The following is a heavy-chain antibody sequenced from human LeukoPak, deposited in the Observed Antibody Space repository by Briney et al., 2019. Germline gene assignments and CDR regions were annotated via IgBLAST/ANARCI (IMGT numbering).Heavy chain of an antibody. CDR2: INPNSGGT. J-gene: IGHJ5*02. CDR1: VYTFTGYY. CDR3: ARARVVGVNWFDP. Sequence: TVKVSCEASVYTFTGYYIHSVRQAPRQGLEWMGRINPNSGGTNYAQKLQGRVTMPRHTSISTAYSELSWLRTDDTAVDYSARARVVGVNWFDPWGQGNLVTVST. V-gene: IGHV1-2*06. D-gene: IGHD1-26*01.